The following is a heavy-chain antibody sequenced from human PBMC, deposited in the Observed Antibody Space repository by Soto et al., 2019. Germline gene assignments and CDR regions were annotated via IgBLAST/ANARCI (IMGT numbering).Heavy chain of an antibody. CDR3: ARDTNGLHY. D-gene: IGHD2-8*01. CDR2: ISTEGSIT. CDR1: GLIFSNYK. V-gene: IGHV3-74*01. Sequence: EVQLVESGGGLVQPGGSLRLSCAASGLIFSNYKMHWVRQAPGKGLVWVSRISTEGSITDYADSVKGRFTVSPDNAKNTLYLQMNSPRVDDTAVYYCARDTNGLHYWGQGTLVTVSS. J-gene: IGHJ4*02.